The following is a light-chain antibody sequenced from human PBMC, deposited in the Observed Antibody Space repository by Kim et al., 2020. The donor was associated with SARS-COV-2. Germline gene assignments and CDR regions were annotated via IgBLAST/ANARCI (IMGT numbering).Light chain of an antibody. CDR3: GTWDSSLSAGV. J-gene: IGLJ3*02. CDR2: DNN. V-gene: IGLV1-51*01. CDR1: GSNIGNNY. Sequence: QSVLTQPPSVSAAPGQKVTISCSGSGSNIGNNYVSWYQQLPGTAPKLLIYDNNERPSGIPDRFSGSKSGTSATLGITGLQTGDEADYYCGTWDSSLSAGVFGGGTQLTVL.